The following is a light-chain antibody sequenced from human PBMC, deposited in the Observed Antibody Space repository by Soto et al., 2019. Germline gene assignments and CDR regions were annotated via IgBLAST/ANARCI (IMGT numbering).Light chain of an antibody. CDR1: SSDVGSYNY. CDR2: DVS. Sequence: QSALTQPASVSGSPGQSITISCTGTSSDVGSYNYVSWYQQHPGKAPKLMIYDVSNRPSGVSNRFYGSKSGNTASLTISGLQAEDEADYYCSSYSISSTLGVFGGGTKLTVL. J-gene: IGLJ2*01. V-gene: IGLV2-14*01. CDR3: SSYSISSTLGV.